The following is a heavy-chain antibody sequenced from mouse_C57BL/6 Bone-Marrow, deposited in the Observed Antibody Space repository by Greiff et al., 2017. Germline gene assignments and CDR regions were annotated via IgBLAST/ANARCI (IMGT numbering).Heavy chain of an antibody. J-gene: IGHJ1*03. V-gene: IGHV1-81*01. D-gene: IGHD1-1*01. CDR2: IYPRSGNT. Sequence: QVQLQQSGAELVRPGASVKLSCKASGYTFTSYGISWVKQRTGQGLEWIGEIYPRSGNTYYNEKFKGKATLTADKSSSTAYMELRSLTSEDSAVYFCARVDYGSSWYFDVWGTGTTVTVSS. CDR1: GYTFTSYG. CDR3: ARVDYGSSWYFDV.